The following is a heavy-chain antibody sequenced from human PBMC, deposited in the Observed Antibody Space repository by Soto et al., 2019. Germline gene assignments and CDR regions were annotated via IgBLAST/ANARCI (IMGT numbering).Heavy chain of an antibody. CDR2: INPSGGST. V-gene: IGHV1-46*01. CDR3: AGDYDFWSGSPARPYYYYYGMDV. D-gene: IGHD3-3*01. Sequence: RASVKVSCKASGYTVTSYYMHCVRQAPGQVLEWMGIINPSGGSTSYAQKFQGRVTMTRDTSTSTVYIELSSLRSEDTAVYYCAGDYDFWSGSPARPYYYYYGMDVWGQGTTVTVSS. J-gene: IGHJ6*02. CDR1: GYTVTSYY.